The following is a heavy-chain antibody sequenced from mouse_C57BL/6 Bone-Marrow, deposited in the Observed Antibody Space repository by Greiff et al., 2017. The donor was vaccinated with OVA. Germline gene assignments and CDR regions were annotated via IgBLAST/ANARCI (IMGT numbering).Heavy chain of an antibody. CDR1: GYTFTDYY. D-gene: IGHD2-2*01. J-gene: IGHJ3*01. CDR2: INPNNGGT. Sequence: EVQLQQSGPELVKPGASVKISCKASGYTFTDYYMNWVKQSHGKSLEWIGDINPNNGGTSYNQKFKGKATLTVDKSSSTAYMELRSLTSEDSAVYYCARGLPYGYDGAWFAYWGQGTLVTVSA. V-gene: IGHV1-26*01. CDR3: ARGLPYGYDGAWFAY.